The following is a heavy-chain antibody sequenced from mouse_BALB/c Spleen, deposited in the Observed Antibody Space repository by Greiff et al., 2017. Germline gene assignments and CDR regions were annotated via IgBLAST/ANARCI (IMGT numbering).Heavy chain of an antibody. CDR1: GYSITSGYY. CDR3: AREHSSYFDY. V-gene: IGHV3-6*02. CDR2: ISYDGSN. J-gene: IGHJ2*01. Sequence: EESGPGLVKPSQSLSLTCSVTGYSITSGYYWNWIRQFPGNKLEWMGYISYDGSNNYNPSLKNRISITRDTSKNQFFLKLNSVTTEDTATYYCAREHSSYFDYWGQGTTLTVSS. D-gene: IGHD3-1*01.